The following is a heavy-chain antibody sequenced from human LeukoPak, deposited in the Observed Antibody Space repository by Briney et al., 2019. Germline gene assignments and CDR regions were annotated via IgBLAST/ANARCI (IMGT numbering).Heavy chain of an antibody. CDR3: ASSPGRITLFGIHY. Sequence: SETQSLTCTVSGGSISSDAYYWSWIRQPPGKGLEWIGYIYYTGSTNYNPSLKSRVTISVDTSENQFSLKLSSVTAADTAVYYCASSPGRITLFGIHYWGQGSLVTVSS. CDR2: IYYTGST. CDR1: GGSISSDAYY. D-gene: IGHD3-3*01. V-gene: IGHV4-61*08. J-gene: IGHJ4*02.